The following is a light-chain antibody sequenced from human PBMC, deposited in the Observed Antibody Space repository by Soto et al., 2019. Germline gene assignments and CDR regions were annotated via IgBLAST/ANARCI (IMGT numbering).Light chain of an antibody. CDR2: AAS. CDR1: QSINSY. Sequence: IQLAPSPSSLSASVGDRVTITCRASQSINSYLNWYQQIPGKAPKLLIYAASTLQSGVPSRFSGSGSGTDFTLTISSLQPEDFATYYCQQSDSTPWTFGQGTKVDIK. V-gene: IGKV1-39*01. CDR3: QQSDSTPWT. J-gene: IGKJ1*01.